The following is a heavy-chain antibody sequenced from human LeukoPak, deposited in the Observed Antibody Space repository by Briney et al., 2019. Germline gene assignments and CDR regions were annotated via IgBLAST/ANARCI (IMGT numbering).Heavy chain of an antibody. Sequence: PGGSLRLSCAASGFTFSSYTMNWVRQAAGKGLEWVSSISSSTSYVFHADSVKGRFTVSRDIGKNSLLLQMDNLRAEDTAVYYCAGHFCPAGDCYAGETWWFDPWGQGTLVTVSS. D-gene: IGHD2-21*02. V-gene: IGHV3-21*01. J-gene: IGHJ5*02. CDR2: ISSSTSYV. CDR1: GFTFSSYT. CDR3: AGHFCPAGDCYAGETWWFDP.